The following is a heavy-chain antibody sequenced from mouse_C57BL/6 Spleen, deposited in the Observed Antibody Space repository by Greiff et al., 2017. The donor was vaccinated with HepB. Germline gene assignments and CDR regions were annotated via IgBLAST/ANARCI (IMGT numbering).Heavy chain of an antibody. CDR1: GYTFTSYW. CDR2: IDPSDSYT. CDR3: ANPHARDAMDY. V-gene: IGHV1-50*01. D-gene: IGHD3-3*01. Sequence: QVQLQQPGAELVKPGASVKLSCKASGYTFTSYWMQWVKQRPGQGLEWIGEIDPSDSYTNYNQKFKGKATLTVDTSSSTAYMQLSSLTSEDPAVYYCANPHARDAMDYWGQGTSVTVSS. J-gene: IGHJ4*01.